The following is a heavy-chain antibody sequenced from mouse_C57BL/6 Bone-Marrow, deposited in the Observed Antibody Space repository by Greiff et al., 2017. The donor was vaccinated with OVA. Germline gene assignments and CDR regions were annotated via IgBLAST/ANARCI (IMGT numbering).Heavy chain of an antibody. CDR2: IYPRSGNT. D-gene: IGHD2-3*01. V-gene: IGHV1-81*01. J-gene: IGHJ3*01. CDR1: GYTFTSYG. Sequence: QVQLQQSGAELARPGASVKLSCKASGYTFTSYGISWVKQRTGQGLEWIGEIYPRSGNTYYNEKFKGKATLTADKSSRTAYMELRSLTSEDSAVYFCARRWLLAYWGQGTLVTVSA. CDR3: ARRWLLAY.